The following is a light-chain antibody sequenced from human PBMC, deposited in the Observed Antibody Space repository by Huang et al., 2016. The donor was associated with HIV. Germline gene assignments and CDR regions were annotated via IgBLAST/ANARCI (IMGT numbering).Light chain of an antibody. CDR1: QSVLCSSNNENY. CDR2: WAS. J-gene: IGKJ2*02. V-gene: IGKV4-1*01. CDR3: QQYYSTPCT. Sequence: DIVMTQSPDSLAVSLGERATINCKSSQSVLCSSNNENYLAWYQQKPGQPPKLLIYWASTRESGVPDRFSGSGSGTDFTLTISSLQAEDVAVYYCQQYYSTPCTFGQGTKLEIK.